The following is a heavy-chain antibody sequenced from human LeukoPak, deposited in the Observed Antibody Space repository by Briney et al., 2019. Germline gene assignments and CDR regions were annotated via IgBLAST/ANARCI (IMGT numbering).Heavy chain of an antibody. CDR2: IYYSGST. CDR3: ARGTGVAAAGWFDP. CDR1: GGSISSSSYY. V-gene: IGHV4-39*07. J-gene: IGHJ5*02. Sequence: SETLSLTCTVSGGSISSSSYYWGWIRQPPGKGLEWIGSIYYSGSTYYNPSLKSRVTISVDTSKNQFSLKLSSVTAADTAVYYCARGTGVAAAGWFDPWGQGTLVTVSS. D-gene: IGHD6-13*01.